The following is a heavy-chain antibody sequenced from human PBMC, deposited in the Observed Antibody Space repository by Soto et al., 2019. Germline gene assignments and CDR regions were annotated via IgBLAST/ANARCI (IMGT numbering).Heavy chain of an antibody. CDR1: GYTFTSYA. J-gene: IGHJ5*02. CDR2: INAGNGNT. CDR3: ARGRVEGYYYDSSGYYYWFDP. V-gene: IGHV1-3*01. D-gene: IGHD3-22*01. Sequence: ASVKVSCKASGYTFTSYAMHWVRQAPGQRLEWMGWINAGNGNTKYSQKFQGRVTITRDTSASTAYMELSSLRSEDTAVYYCARGRVEGYYYDSSGYYYWFDPWGQGTLVTVS.